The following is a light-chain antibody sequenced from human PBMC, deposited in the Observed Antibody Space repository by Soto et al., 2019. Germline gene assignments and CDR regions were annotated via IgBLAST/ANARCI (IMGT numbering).Light chain of an antibody. J-gene: IGKJ1*01. CDR3: QHYKMYSPWT. V-gene: IGKV1-5*01. CDR1: QSISSN. Sequence: DIQMTRSPSSLSAFVGHIFTVTCRASQSISSNLNWYQQIPAKAPKLLIYDVSSLQSGVPSSFSGSGSGTEFTLTISSLQPDDFANYYCQHYKMYSPWTFGHGTQVDI. CDR2: DVS.